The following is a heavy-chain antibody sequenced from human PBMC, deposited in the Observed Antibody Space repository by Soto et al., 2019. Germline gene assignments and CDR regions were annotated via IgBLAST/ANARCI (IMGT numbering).Heavy chain of an antibody. CDR3: ARDLQFRGSGSAYSDY. V-gene: IGHV4-31*03. CDR1: GGSISSVAGC. CDR2: IYYSGST. D-gene: IGHD3-10*01. J-gene: IGHJ4*02. Sequence: SETLSLTCTVSGGSISSVAGCWRWIRQPPGKDLEWIGSIYYSGSTFCNPSLQSRVTISVDTSKNQFSLQLTSVTAADTAVYYCARDLQFRGSGSAYSDYWGQGTLVTVS.